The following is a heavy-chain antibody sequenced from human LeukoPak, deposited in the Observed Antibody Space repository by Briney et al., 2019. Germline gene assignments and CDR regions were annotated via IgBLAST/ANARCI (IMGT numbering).Heavy chain of an antibody. D-gene: IGHD3-22*01. CDR1: GYTFTSYY. CDR2: INPSGGST. J-gene: IGHJ4*02. CDR3: ARDRYYYDSSGYQPLDY. Sequence: GASVKVSCKASGYTFTSYYMHWVRQAPGQGLERMGIINPSGGSTSYAQKFQGRVTMTRDTSTSTVHMELSSLRSEDTAVYYCARDRYYYDSSGYQPLDYWGQGTLVAVSS. V-gene: IGHV1-46*01.